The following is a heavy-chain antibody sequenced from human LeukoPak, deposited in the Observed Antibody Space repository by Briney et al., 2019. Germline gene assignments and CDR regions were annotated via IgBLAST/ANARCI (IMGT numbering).Heavy chain of an antibody. CDR3: ARDQRAYCSTTSCKYNWFDP. Sequence: GGSLRLSCAASGFTFSSSSMNWVRHAPGKGMEWLSYISGSSSTIYYADSVKGRFTISRDNAKNSLYLQMNSLRDEDTAVYCCARDQRAYCSTTSCKYNWFDPWGQGTLVTVSS. J-gene: IGHJ5*02. V-gene: IGHV3-48*02. D-gene: IGHD2-2*01. CDR2: ISGSSSTI. CDR1: GFTFSSSS.